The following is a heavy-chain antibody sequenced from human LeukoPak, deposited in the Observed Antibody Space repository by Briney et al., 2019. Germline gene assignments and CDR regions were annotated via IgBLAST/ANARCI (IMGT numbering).Heavy chain of an antibody. J-gene: IGHJ6*02. CDR3: ARSAQLLWVGDARRPFYYGMDV. CDR2: IYPGDSDT. V-gene: IGHV5-51*01. Sequence: GESLKISCMASGYSFPSYWIGWVRQMPGKGLEWMGLIYPGDSDTRYSPSFQGQVTISADKSISTAYLQWSSLKASDTAMYFCARSAQLLWVGDARRPFYYGMDVWGQGTTVTVSS. D-gene: IGHD3-10*01. CDR1: GYSFPSYW.